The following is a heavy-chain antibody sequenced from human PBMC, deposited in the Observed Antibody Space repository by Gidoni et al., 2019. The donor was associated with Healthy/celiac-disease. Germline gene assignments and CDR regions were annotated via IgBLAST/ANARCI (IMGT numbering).Heavy chain of an antibody. Sequence: EVQLVESGGGVGQPGGSLRLSRADSGSTCSRQSMNWVRQAPGKGLDWVSYLSSSSSTIYYADSVKGRFTISRDNAKNSLYLQMNSLRDEDTAVYYCARGGRYSSSSGKGYFDYWGQGTLVTVSS. CDR3: ARGGRYSSSSGKGYFDY. V-gene: IGHV3-48*02. CDR1: GSTCSRQS. CDR2: LSSSSSTI. D-gene: IGHD6-6*01. J-gene: IGHJ4*02.